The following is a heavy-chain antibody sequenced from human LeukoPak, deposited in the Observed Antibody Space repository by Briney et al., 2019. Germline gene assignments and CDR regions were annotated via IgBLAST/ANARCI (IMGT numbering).Heavy chain of an antibody. J-gene: IGHJ5*02. V-gene: IGHV3-20*01. CDR3: AKGDTS. D-gene: IGHD5-18*01. CDR2: INWNGGST. Sequence: GKGLEWVSGINWNGGSTGYADSVKGRFTISRDNSKKTLYLQMNSLRVEDTALYHCAKGDTSWGQGTLVTVSS.